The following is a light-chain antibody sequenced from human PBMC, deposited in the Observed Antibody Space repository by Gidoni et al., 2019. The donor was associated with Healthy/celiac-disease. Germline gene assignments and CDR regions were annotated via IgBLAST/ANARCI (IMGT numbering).Light chain of an antibody. Sequence: EIVLTQSPATLSLSPGERATLSCRASQSVSSYLAWYQQKPGQAPRLLIYDASNRATGIPDRFIGSGSGTDFTLTISSLEPEDFAVYYCQQRSNWPPIFTFGPGTKVDIK. CDR2: DAS. V-gene: IGKV3-11*01. J-gene: IGKJ3*01. CDR1: QSVSSY. CDR3: QQRSNWPPIFT.